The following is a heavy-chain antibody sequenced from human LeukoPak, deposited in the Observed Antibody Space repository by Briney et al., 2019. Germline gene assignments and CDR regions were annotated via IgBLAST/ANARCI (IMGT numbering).Heavy chain of an antibody. CDR2: INSDGSST. V-gene: IGHV3-74*01. CDR1: GFTFSSYW. CDR3: ARDRMEKWLRVNGAFDI. J-gene: IGHJ3*02. D-gene: IGHD5-12*01. Sequence: GGSLRLSCAASGFTFSSYWMHWVRQAPGKGLVWVSRINSDGSSTSYADSVKGRFTISRDNAKNTLYLQMNSLRAEDTAVYYCARDRMEKWLRVNGAFDIWGQGTMVTVSS.